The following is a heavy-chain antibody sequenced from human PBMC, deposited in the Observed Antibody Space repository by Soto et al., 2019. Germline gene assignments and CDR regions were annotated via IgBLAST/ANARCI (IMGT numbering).Heavy chain of an antibody. CDR1: GFTFSSYA. D-gene: IGHD3-22*01. CDR3: AREGSRDYDRSGYYPFDY. Sequence: GGSLRLSCAASGFTFSSYAMSWVRQAPGKGLEWVSGISGIDGSTYYADSTKGRFTISRDNSKNTLFLQMNSLRADDTALYYCAREGSRDYDRSGYYPFDYWGHGILVTV. V-gene: IGHV3-23*01. J-gene: IGHJ4*01. CDR2: ISGIDGST.